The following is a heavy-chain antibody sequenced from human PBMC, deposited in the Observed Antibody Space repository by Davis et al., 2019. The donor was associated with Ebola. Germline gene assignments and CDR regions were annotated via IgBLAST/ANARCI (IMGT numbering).Heavy chain of an antibody. CDR3: ARGEGAPDF. CDR1: GYTFTNYY. V-gene: IGHV1-46*01. CDR2: INPNDGRT. Sequence: AASVKVSCKASGYTFTNYYMHWVRQAPGQGLEWMGMINPNDGRTIYAQKFQGRVTVTRDTSTTTVFMELTNLRFDDTAMYWCARGEGAPDFWGQGTLVTVSS. J-gene: IGHJ4*02. D-gene: IGHD1-26*01.